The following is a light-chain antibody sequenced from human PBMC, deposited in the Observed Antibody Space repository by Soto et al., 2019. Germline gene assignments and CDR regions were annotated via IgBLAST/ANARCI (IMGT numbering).Light chain of an antibody. CDR1: QSVSSNY. CDR3: QQYGRSPWT. Sequence: EIALTQSPGTLSLSPGERATLSCRASQSVSSNYLAWYQQKPGQAPRLLIYGASSRATGIPDRFSGSGSGTDFTLTISRLEPEDFAVYYCQQYGRSPWTFGQGTKVEIK. J-gene: IGKJ1*01. CDR2: GAS. V-gene: IGKV3-20*01.